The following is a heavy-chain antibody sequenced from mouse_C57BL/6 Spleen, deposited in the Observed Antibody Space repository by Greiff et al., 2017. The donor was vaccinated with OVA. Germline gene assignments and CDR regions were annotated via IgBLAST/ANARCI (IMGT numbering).Heavy chain of an antibody. CDR3: ARAGSGFITTVVGAMDY. CDR2: IHPNSGST. J-gene: IGHJ4*01. Sequence: QVQLQQSGAELVKPGASVKLSCKASGYTFTSYWMHWVKQRPGQGLEWIGMIHPNSGSTNYNEKFKSKATLTVDKSSSTAYMQLSSLTSEDSAVYYCARAGSGFITTVVGAMDYWGQGTSVTVSS. D-gene: IGHD1-1*01. CDR1: GYTFTSYW. V-gene: IGHV1-64*01.